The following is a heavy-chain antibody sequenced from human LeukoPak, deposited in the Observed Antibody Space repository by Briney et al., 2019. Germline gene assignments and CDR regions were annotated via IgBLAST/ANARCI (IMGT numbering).Heavy chain of an antibody. V-gene: IGHV1-2*02. J-gene: IGHJ6*03. CDR1: GYTFSGYY. CDR2: INPNSGGA. Sequence: ASVKVSCKASGYTFSGYYMHWVRQAPGQGLEWMGWINPNSGGANYAQKFQGRVTMTRDTSIRTAYMELSRLRSDDTAVYYCAKNYYDYVWGGEPYYYYYMDVWGKGTTVTVSS. CDR3: AKNYYDYVWGGEPYYYYYMDV. D-gene: IGHD3-16*01.